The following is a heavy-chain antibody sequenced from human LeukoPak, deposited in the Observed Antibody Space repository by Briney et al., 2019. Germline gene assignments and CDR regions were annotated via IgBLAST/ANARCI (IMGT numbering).Heavy chain of an antibody. D-gene: IGHD3-16*01. Sequence: PSETLSLTCTVSGYSMNSVYYWGWIRQPPGKGLEWIGSIYNSGSTSYNPSLKSRVTLSIDPSKNQFSLKLTSVTAADTAVYYCARNISGLGLYSHYAYDPAGAFDIWGQGTMVTVSS. CDR3: ARNISGLGLYSHYAYDPAGAFDI. J-gene: IGHJ3*02. V-gene: IGHV4-38-2*02. CDR1: GYSMNSVYY. CDR2: IYNSGST.